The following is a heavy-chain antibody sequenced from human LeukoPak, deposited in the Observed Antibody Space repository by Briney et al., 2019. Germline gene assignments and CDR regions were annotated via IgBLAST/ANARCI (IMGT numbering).Heavy chain of an antibody. D-gene: IGHD2-2*01. CDR2: IIPIFGTA. CDR3: ARDYFDCSSRH. Sequence: GASVKVSCKASGGTFSSYAISWVRQAPGRGLEWMGGIIPIFGTANYAQKLQGRVTMTTDTSTSTAYMELRSLRSDDTAVYYCARDYFDCSSRHWGQGTLVTASS. V-gene: IGHV1-69*05. CDR1: GGTFSSYA. J-gene: IGHJ4*02.